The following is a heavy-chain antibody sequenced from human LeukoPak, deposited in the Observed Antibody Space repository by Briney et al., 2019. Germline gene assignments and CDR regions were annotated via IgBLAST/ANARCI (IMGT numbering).Heavy chain of an antibody. V-gene: IGHV3-48*01. CDR1: GFTFGSYD. CDR3: ARVSMEAAAGQGLWDYYYYMDV. CDR2: ISGSGNAI. J-gene: IGHJ6*03. D-gene: IGHD6-13*01. Sequence: GSLRLSCAASGFTFGSYDMVWVRQAPGKGLEWVSYISGSGNAISYADSVRGRFTISRDNAKNSVYLQMNSLRAEDTAVYYCARVSMEAAAGQGLWDYYYYMDVWGKGTTVTVSS.